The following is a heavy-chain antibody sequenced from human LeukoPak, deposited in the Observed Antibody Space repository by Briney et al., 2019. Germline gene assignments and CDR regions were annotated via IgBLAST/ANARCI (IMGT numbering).Heavy chain of an antibody. CDR1: GGSISSYY. V-gene: IGHV4-59*08. Sequence: SETLSLTCTVSGGSISSYYWSWIRQPPGKGLEWIGYIYYSGSTNYNPSLKSRVTISVDTSKNQFSLKLSSVTAADTAVYYCASGGQWLVSWGQGTLVTVSS. CDR2: IYYSGST. CDR3: ASGGQWLVS. D-gene: IGHD6-19*01. J-gene: IGHJ4*02.